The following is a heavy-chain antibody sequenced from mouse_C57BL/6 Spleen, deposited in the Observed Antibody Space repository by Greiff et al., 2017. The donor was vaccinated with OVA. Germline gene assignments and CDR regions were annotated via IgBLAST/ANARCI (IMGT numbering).Heavy chain of an antibody. V-gene: IGHV1-81*01. J-gene: IGHJ4*01. CDR1: GYTFTSYG. CDR3: ARPSPDGPYAMDY. D-gene: IGHD2-3*01. CDR2: IYPRSGNT. Sequence: VKLQESGAELARPGASVKLSCKASGYTFTSYGISWVKQRTGQGLEWIGEIYPRSGNTYYNEKFKGKATLTADKSSSTAYMELRSLTSEDSAVDFCARPSPDGPYAMDYWGQGTSVTGSS.